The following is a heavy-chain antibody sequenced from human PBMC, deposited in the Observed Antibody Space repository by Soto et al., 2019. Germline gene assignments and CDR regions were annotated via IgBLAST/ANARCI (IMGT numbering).Heavy chain of an antibody. Sequence: QITLKESGPTLVKPTQTLTLTCTFSGFSLSTSGVGVGWIRQPPGKALEWLALIYWDDDKLYSPSLKSRLTITKYTSKYQVVLTMTNMDPVDTATYYCAHRRELGLSSYYFDYWGQGTLVTVSS. V-gene: IGHV2-5*02. CDR3: AHRRELGLSSYYFDY. D-gene: IGHD7-27*01. CDR2: IYWDDDK. J-gene: IGHJ4*02. CDR1: GFSLSTSGVG.